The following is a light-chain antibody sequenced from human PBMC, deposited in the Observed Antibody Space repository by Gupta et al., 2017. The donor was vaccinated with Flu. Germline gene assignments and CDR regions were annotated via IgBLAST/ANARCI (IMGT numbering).Light chain of an antibody. CDR2: GAS. CDR3: QQYNNGPPWT. J-gene: IGKJ1*01. CDR1: QSVSSK. V-gene: IGKV3-15*01. Sequence: EIVMAQSPATLSVSPGERATLSCRASQSVSSKLAWYQQKPGQAPRLLIYGASTRATDIPDRFSGSGSGTEFTLTISSLQSEDFAVYYCQQYNNGPPWTFGQGTKVEIK.